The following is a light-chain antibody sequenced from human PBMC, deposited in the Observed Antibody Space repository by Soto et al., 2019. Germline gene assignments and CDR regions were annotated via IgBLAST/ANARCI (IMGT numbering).Light chain of an antibody. CDR1: QTISSW. J-gene: IGKJ1*01. CDR3: QHYNSYSEA. CDR2: KAS. Sequence: DIQMNQSPSTLSGSVGDRVTITCRASQTISSWLAWYQQQPGKAPKLLIYKASTLKSGVPSRFSGSGSGTEFTLTISSLQPDDFATYYCQHYNSYSEAFGQGTK. V-gene: IGKV1-5*03.